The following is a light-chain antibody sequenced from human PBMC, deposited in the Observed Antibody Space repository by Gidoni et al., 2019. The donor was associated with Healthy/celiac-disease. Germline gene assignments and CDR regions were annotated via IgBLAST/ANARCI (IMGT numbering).Light chain of an antibody. Sequence: EIVLTQSPATLSLSPGERATLSCRASQSVSRYLAWSQQKPGQAPRLLIYDASNRATGIPARFSGSGSGTDFTLTISSLEPEDFAVYYCQQRSNWPWTFXQXTKVEIK. CDR1: QSVSRY. J-gene: IGKJ1*01. CDR2: DAS. CDR3: QQRSNWPWT. V-gene: IGKV3-11*01.